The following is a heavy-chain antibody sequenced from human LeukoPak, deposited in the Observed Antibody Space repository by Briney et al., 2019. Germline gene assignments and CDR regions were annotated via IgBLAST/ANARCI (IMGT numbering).Heavy chain of an antibody. CDR2: ISSSSSYI. CDR3: ARDDHFDYDFWSGYFSSGFEEKYYFDY. Sequence: GGSLRLSCAASGFTFSSYSMNWVRQAPGKGLEWVSSISSSSSYIYYADSVKGRFTISRDNAKNSLYLQMNSLRAVDTAVYYCARDDHFDYDFWSGYFSSGFEEKYYFDYWGQGTLVTVSS. CDR1: GFTFSSYS. V-gene: IGHV3-21*01. J-gene: IGHJ4*02. D-gene: IGHD3-3*01.